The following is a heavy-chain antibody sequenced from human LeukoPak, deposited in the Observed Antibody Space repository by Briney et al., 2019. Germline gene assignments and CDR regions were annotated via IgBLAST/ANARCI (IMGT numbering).Heavy chain of an antibody. D-gene: IGHD2-2*01. CDR3: ARDRGYCSSTSCYPDAFDI. V-gene: IGHV3-64*01. Sequence: GGSLRLSCAASGFTFSSYVMHWVRQAPGKGLEYVSALSSNGGSTYYANSVKGRFTISRDNSKNTLYLQMGSLRAEDMAVYYCARDRGYCSSTSCYPDAFDIWGQGTMVTVSS. CDR2: LSSNGGST. J-gene: IGHJ3*02. CDR1: GFTFSSYV.